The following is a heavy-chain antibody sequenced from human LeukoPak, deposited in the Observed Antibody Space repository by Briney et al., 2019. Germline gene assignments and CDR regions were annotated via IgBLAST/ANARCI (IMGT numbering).Heavy chain of an antibody. CDR3: ARDVYESGTPFDS. Sequence: GGSLRLSCAASGFTFSNYWMSWVRQAPGKGLEWVANIKEDGRDKYYVDSVKGRFTISRDNAKNSLYLQMNSLRAEDTAVYYCARDVYESGTPFDSWGQGTLVTVSS. CDR1: GFTFSNYW. V-gene: IGHV3-7*01. J-gene: IGHJ4*02. D-gene: IGHD5/OR15-5a*01. CDR2: IKEDGRDK.